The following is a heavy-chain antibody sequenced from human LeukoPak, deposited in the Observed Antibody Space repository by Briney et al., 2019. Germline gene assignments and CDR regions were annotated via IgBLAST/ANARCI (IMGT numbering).Heavy chain of an antibody. D-gene: IGHD6-6*01. Sequence: SGGSLRLSCAASGFTFDDYAMHWVRQAPGKGLEWVSGISWNSGSIGYADSVKGRFTISRDNAKNSLYLQMNSLRAEDTALYYCAKGLAARPRHYGMDVWGQGTTVTVSS. J-gene: IGHJ6*02. V-gene: IGHV3-9*01. CDR2: ISWNSGSI. CDR3: AKGLAARPRHYGMDV. CDR1: GFTFDDYA.